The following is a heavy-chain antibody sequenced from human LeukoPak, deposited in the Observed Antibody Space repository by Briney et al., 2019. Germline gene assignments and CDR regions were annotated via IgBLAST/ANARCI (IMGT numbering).Heavy chain of an antibody. CDR3: ARAYGSGSLDAFDI. CDR2: IYYSGST. V-gene: IGHV4-59*08. J-gene: IGHJ3*02. CDR1: GAPISSYY. D-gene: IGHD3-10*01. Sequence: SETLSLTCTVSGAPISSYYWNWIRQPPGKGLEWIGYIYYSGSTSYNPSLKSPVTMSIDTSNNQFSLKLSSVTAADTAVYYCARAYGSGSLDAFDIWGQGTMVTVSS.